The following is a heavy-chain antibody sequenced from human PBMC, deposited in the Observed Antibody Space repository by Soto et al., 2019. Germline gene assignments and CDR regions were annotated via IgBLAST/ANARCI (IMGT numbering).Heavy chain of an antibody. CDR1: GFTFTNAS. Sequence: GGSLRLSCAASGFTFTNASMSWFRQAPGKGLEWVGRIKSKTDGGTTDYAAPVKGRFTISRDDSKNTLYLQMNSLKTEDTAVYYCTTARGTYGAEYFQHWGQGTLVTVSS. J-gene: IGHJ1*01. CDR2: IKSKTDGGTT. D-gene: IGHD4-17*01. CDR3: TTARGTYGAEYFQH. V-gene: IGHV3-15*01.